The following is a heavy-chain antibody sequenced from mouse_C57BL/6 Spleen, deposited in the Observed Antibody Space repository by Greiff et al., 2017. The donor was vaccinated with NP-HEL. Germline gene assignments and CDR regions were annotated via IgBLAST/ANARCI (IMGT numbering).Heavy chain of an antibody. V-gene: IGHV5-4*01. J-gene: IGHJ1*03. Sequence: EVQGVESGGGLVKPGGSLKLSCAASGFTFSSYAMSWVRQTPEKRLEWVATISDGGSYTYYPDNVKGRFTISRDNAKNNLYLQMSHLKSEDTAMYYCARDRGTTVVADWYFDVWGTGTTVTVSS. D-gene: IGHD1-1*01. CDR2: ISDGGSYT. CDR1: GFTFSSYA. CDR3: ARDRGTTVVADWYFDV.